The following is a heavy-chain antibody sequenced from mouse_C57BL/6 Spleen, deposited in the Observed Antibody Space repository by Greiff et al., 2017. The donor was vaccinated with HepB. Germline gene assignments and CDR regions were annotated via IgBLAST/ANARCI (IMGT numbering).Heavy chain of an antibody. CDR2: IDPETGGT. V-gene: IGHV1-15*01. CDR3: TRNYFDY. Sequence: QVQLQQSGAELVRPGASVTLSCKASGYTFTDYEMHWVKQTPVHDLEWIGAIDPETGGTAYNQKFKGKAILTADKSSSTAYMELRSLTSEDSAVYYCTRNYFDYWGQGTTLTVSS. CDR1: GYTFTDYE. J-gene: IGHJ2*01.